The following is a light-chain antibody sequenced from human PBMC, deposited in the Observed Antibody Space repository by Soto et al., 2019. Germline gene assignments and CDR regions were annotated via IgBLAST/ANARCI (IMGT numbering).Light chain of an antibody. Sequence: QSALTQPASVSGSPGQLITISCTGTSSDVGGYNYVSWYQQHPGKAPKLMIYDVSNRPSGVSNRFSGSKSGNTASLTISGLQAEDEADYYCSSYRRSTTSLVFGTGTKVTVL. CDR3: SSYRRSTTSLV. CDR1: SSDVGGYNY. J-gene: IGLJ1*01. V-gene: IGLV2-14*01. CDR2: DVS.